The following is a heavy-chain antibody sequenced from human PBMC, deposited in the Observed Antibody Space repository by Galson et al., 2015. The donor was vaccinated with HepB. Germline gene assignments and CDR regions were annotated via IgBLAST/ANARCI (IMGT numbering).Heavy chain of an antibody. CDR3: ARDGYSSGLYHFDN. J-gene: IGHJ4*02. CDR2: TFYRSKWYN. Sequence: CAISGDSVSSNSAAWNWIRQSPSRGLEWLGRTFYRSKWYNDYAVSVKSRMTINPDASRNQFSLQLNSVTPEDTAVYYCARDGYSSGLYHFDNWGQGTLVIVSS. CDR1: GDSVSSNSAA. V-gene: IGHV6-1*01. D-gene: IGHD6-19*01.